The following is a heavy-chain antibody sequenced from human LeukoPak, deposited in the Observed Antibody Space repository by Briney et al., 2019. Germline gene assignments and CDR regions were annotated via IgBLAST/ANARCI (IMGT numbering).Heavy chain of an antibody. V-gene: IGHV1-2*02. CDR3: ARAEGIAVAGMNWFDP. Sequence: VASVKVSCKASGYTFTGYYMHWLRQAPGQGLEWMGWINPNSGGTNHAQKFQGRVTMTRDTSISTAYMELSRLRSGDTAVYYCARAEGIAVAGMNWFDPWGQGTLVTVSS. CDR1: GYTFTGYY. J-gene: IGHJ5*02. D-gene: IGHD6-19*01. CDR2: INPNSGGT.